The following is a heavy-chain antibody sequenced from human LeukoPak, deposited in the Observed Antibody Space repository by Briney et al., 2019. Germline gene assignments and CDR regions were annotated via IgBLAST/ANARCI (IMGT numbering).Heavy chain of an antibody. V-gene: IGHV3-7*01. D-gene: IGHD2-2*01. Sequence: PGGSLRLSCAASGFTFSSYWMSWVRQAPGKGLEWVANIKQDGSEKYYVDSVKGRFTISRDNAKNSLYLQMNSLRAEDTAAYYCARLTIVVVPAAMRRHYYYYMDVWGKGTTVTVSS. CDR3: ARLTIVVVPAAMRRHYYYYMDV. CDR2: IKQDGSEK. J-gene: IGHJ6*03. CDR1: GFTFSSYW.